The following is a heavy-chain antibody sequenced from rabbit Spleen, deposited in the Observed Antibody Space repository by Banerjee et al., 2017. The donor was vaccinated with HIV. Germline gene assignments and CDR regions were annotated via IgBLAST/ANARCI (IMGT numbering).Heavy chain of an antibody. V-gene: IGHV1S47*01. Sequence: QEQLLESGGGLVKPEGSLKLSCTASGFDFSNYGVTWVRQAPGKGLEWIGYIDPIFGRTYYASWVNGRFTISSHNAQNTLYLQLNSLTAADTATYFCVRDLGYDDYSEKGYFNLWGPGTLVTVS. D-gene: IGHD2-1*01. CDR1: GFDFSNYG. CDR2: IDPIFGRT. CDR3: VRDLGYDDYSEKGYFNL. J-gene: IGHJ4*01.